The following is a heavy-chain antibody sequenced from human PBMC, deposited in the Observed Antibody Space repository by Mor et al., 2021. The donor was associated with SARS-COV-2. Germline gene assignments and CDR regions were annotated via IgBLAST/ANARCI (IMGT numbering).Heavy chain of an antibody. CDR2: ISGSGGST. V-gene: IGHV3-23*01. J-gene: IGHJ4*02. Sequence: GLEWVSAISGSGGSTYYADSVKGRFTISRDNSKNTLYLQMNSLRAEDTAVYYCAKGDSSGYYPNYYFDYWGQGTLVTVSS. CDR3: AKGDSSGYYPNYYFDY. D-gene: IGHD3-22*01.